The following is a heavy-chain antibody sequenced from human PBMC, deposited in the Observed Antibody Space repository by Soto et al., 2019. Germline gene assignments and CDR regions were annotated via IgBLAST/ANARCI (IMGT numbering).Heavy chain of an antibody. Sequence: QVQLVQSGAEVKKPGSAVKVSCKTSGGTFREYAISWVRQAPGQGLEWLGGIIPIFGTINYAQNFQGRVTLSADKSTSTAYMELRSLRSGDTAVYYCGRGYCTSTTCEDYYVMDVWGQGTTVTVSS. CDR2: IIPIFGTI. CDR3: GRGYCTSTTCEDYYVMDV. J-gene: IGHJ6*02. CDR1: GGTFREYA. V-gene: IGHV1-69*06. D-gene: IGHD2-2*01.